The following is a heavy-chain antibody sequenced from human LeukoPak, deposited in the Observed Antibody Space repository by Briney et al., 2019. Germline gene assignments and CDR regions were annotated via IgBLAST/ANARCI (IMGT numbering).Heavy chain of an antibody. CDR3: ARGYSSGWSFFEY. CDR1: GFTFSSYA. V-gene: IGHV3-23*01. J-gene: IGHJ4*02. D-gene: IGHD6-19*01. Sequence: PGGSLRLSCAASGFTFSSYAVSWVRQAPGKGLEWVSGISGSGGSTYYADSVKGRFTISRDNSKNTLYLQMNSPRAEDTVVYYCARGYSSGWSFFEYWGQGTPVTVSS. CDR2: ISGSGGST.